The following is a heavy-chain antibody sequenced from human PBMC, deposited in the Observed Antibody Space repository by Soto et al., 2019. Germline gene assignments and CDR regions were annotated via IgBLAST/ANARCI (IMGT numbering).Heavy chain of an antibody. J-gene: IGHJ4*02. CDR1: GYTFTGYY. D-gene: IGHD2-15*01. Sequence: QVQLVQSGAEVKKPGASVKVSCKASGYTFTGYYIHWVRQAPGQGLEWMGWINPNSGGTKYPQKLQGRGTKTRDTSISTVYMSLTGLKSADTAVYFCARDLAKGGGSAGFDYWGQGTLVAVSS. CDR2: INPNSGGT. CDR3: ARDLAKGGGSAGFDY. V-gene: IGHV1-2*02.